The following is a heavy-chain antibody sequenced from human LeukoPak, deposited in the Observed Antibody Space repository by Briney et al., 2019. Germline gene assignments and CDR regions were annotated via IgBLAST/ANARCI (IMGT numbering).Heavy chain of an antibody. V-gene: IGHV4-30-4*01. CDR1: GGSIRSGDYY. J-gene: IGHJ6*02. CDR2: IYYSGRT. CDR3: ARDPGDLDYGDYYYYYGMDV. Sequence: SHTLSLTCTVSGGSIRSGDYYWSWIRQPPGKGLGWIGYIYYSGRTYYNPALKSRVTISVDTSKNQFSLKLSSVTAADTAVYYCARDPGDLDYGDYYYYYGMDVWGQGTTVTVS. D-gene: IGHD4-17*01.